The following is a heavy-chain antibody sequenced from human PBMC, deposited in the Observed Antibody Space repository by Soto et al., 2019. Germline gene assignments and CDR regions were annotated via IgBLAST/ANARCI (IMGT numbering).Heavy chain of an antibody. CDR2: INHSGST. Sequence: SETLSLTCAVYGGSFSGYYWSWIRQPPGKGLEWIGEINHSGSTNYNPSLKSRVTISVDTSKNQFSLKLSSVTAADTAVYYCAREGGLLQWFGKQNWFDPWGQGTLVTVSS. CDR3: AREGGLLQWFGKQNWFDP. D-gene: IGHD3-10*01. J-gene: IGHJ5*02. CDR1: GGSFSGYY. V-gene: IGHV4-34*01.